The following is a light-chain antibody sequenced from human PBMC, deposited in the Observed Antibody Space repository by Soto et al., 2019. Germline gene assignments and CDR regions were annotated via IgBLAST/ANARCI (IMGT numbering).Light chain of an antibody. Sequence: EIVMTQSPATLSVSPGERATLSCRASQSVSVNSLAWYQQKGGQAPRLLIYAASTRATGVPDRFSGTGSGTDFALTISRLETDDSAVYYCQQYGGSPFTFGPGTKVDI. CDR3: QQYGGSPFT. CDR2: AAS. J-gene: IGKJ3*01. CDR1: QSVSVNS. V-gene: IGKV3-20*01.